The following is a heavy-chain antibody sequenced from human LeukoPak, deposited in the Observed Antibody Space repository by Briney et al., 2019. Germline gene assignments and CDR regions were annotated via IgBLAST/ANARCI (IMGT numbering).Heavy chain of an antibody. Sequence: SETLSLTCAVSGGSFSGYYWIWIRQPPGKGLEWIGEINHSGSTNYNPSLKSRVTISVDTSKNQFSLKLSSVTAADTAVYYCARARYDFWSGYSHYYYYMDVWGKGTTVTVSS. D-gene: IGHD3-3*01. CDR2: INHSGST. CDR3: ARARYDFWSGYSHYYYYMDV. CDR1: GGSFSGYY. J-gene: IGHJ6*03. V-gene: IGHV4-34*01.